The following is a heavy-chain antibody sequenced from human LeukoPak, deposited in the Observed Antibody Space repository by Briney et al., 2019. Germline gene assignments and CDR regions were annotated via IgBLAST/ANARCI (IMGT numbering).Heavy chain of an antibody. D-gene: IGHD6-13*01. V-gene: IGHV4-59*01. Sequence: SETLSLTCTVSGGSISSYYWSWIRQPPGKGLEWIGYIYYSGSTNYNPSLKSRVTISVDTSKNQFSLKLSSVTAADTAVYYCARVGNSSSWYLGGYLDYWGQGTLVTVSS. CDR1: GGSISSYY. CDR3: ARVGNSSSWYLGGYLDY. CDR2: IYYSGST. J-gene: IGHJ4*02.